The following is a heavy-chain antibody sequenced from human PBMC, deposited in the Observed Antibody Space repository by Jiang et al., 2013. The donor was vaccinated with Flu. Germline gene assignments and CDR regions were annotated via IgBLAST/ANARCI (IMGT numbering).Heavy chain of an antibody. CDR1: GGTFSSYA. Sequence: VQLVESGAEVKKPGSSVKVSCKASGGTFSSYAISWVRQAPGQGLEWMGGIIPIFGTANYAQKFQGRVTITADESTSTAYMELSSLRSEDTAVYYCARESLVRRSIAARPPINYFDYWGQGTLVTVSS. D-gene: IGHD6-6*01. J-gene: IGHJ4*02. CDR3: ARESLVRRSIAARPPINYFDY. V-gene: IGHV1-69*01. CDR2: IIPIFGTA.